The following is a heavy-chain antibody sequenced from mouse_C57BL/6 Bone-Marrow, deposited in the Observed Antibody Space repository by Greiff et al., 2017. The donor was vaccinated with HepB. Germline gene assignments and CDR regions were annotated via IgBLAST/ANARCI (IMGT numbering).Heavy chain of an antibody. D-gene: IGHD2-3*01. CDR3: ARLDDGYLYYFDY. CDR2: IDPANGNT. Sequence: DVKLVESVAELVRPGASVKLSCTASGFNIKNTYMHWVKQRPEQGLEWIGRIDPANGNTKYAPKFQGKATITADTSSNTAYLQLSSLTSEDTAIYYCARLDDGYLYYFDYWGQGTTLTVSS. V-gene: IGHV14-3*01. CDR1: GFNIKNTY. J-gene: IGHJ2*01.